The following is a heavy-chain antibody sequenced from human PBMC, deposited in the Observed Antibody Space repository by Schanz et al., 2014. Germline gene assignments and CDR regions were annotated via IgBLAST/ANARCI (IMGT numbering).Heavy chain of an antibody. V-gene: IGHV3-23*01. CDR2: ISGSGGST. J-gene: IGHJ4*01. D-gene: IGHD6-13*01. CDR3: AREQIMAAAGLVDY. CDR1: GFTFSSYA. Sequence: EVQLLESGGGLVQPGGSLRLSCAASGFTFSSYAMSWVRQAPGKGLEWVSGISGSGGSTYYADSVKGRFTISRDNAKNSLFLQMNRLRAEDTALYYCAREQIMAAAGLVDYWGHGTLVTVSS.